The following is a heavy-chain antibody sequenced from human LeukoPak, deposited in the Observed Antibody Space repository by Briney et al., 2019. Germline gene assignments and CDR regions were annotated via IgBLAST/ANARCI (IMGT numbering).Heavy chain of an antibody. CDR3: ARGSVQLWLRDTYYYMDV. CDR2: INWNGRIT. Sequence: PGESLRLSCAASGFTFDDYAMNWVRQVPGRGLEWVSGINWNGRITEYADSVKDRFTISRQNTKNSLYLYMNNLGGEDTALYFCARGSVQLWLRDTYYYMDVWGKGTTVTVS. CDR1: GFTFDDYA. J-gene: IGHJ6*03. D-gene: IGHD5-18*01. V-gene: IGHV3-20*04.